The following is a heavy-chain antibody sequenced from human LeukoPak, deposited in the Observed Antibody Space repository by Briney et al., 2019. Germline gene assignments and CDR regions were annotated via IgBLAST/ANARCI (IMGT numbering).Heavy chain of an antibody. CDR1: GFTFSSNW. CDR2: INSDGSNT. D-gene: IGHD3-22*01. V-gene: IGHV3-74*01. Sequence: PGGSLRLSCAASGFTFSSNWMHWVRQAPGKGLVWVSRINSDGSNTNYADSVKGRFTISRDNAKNTLYLQMNSLRAEDTAVYYCAREGRFYDSSGRPFDYWGQGTLVTVSS. CDR3: AREGRFYDSSGRPFDY. J-gene: IGHJ4*02.